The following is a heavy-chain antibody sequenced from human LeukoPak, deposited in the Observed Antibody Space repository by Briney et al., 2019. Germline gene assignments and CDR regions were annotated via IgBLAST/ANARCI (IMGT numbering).Heavy chain of an antibody. CDR2: IQRDGSEK. D-gene: IGHD6-19*01. J-gene: IGHJ4*02. Sequence: GGSLRLSCAASGFTFSNYWMNWVRQAPGKGLEWVASIQRDGSEKYYVESVKGRFTISRDNAKNSLYLQLHSLRAEDTAVYYCARQGYSSGKWGQGTLVTVSS. V-gene: IGHV3-7*01. CDR1: GFTFSNYW. CDR3: ARQGYSSGK.